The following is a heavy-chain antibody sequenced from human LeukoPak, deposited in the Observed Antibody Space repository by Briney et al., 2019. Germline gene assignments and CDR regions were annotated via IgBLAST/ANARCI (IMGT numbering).Heavy chain of an antibody. V-gene: IGHV5-51*01. J-gene: IGHJ5*02. Sequence: VESLKISCKASGYNFTNHWVAWVRQRHGKCLEWMGIIWPDDSDARYSPSFQGLVSISVDKSISTAPLQWRSLKASDTALYFCARHSDVPLDLWGQGTLVIVSS. D-gene: IGHD6-6*01. CDR3: ARHSDVPLDL. CDR2: IWPDDSDA. CDR1: GYNFTNHW.